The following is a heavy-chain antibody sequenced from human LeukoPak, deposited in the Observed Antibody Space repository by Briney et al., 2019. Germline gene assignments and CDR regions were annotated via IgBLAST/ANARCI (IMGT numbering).Heavy chain of an antibody. J-gene: IGHJ4*02. CDR3: ARAGYYGSGSYYPPDY. Sequence: PSETLSLTCSVSGGSVSSGSYYWSWIRQPPGKGLEWIGYIYYSGSTNYNPSLKSRVTISVDTSKNQFSLKLSSVTAADTAVYYCARAGYYGSGSYYPPDYWGQGTLVTVSS. CDR1: GGSVSSGSYY. D-gene: IGHD3-10*01. CDR2: IYYSGST. V-gene: IGHV4-61*01.